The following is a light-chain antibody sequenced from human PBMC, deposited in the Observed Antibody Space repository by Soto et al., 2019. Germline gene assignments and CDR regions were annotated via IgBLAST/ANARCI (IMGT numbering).Light chain of an antibody. V-gene: IGLV2-14*01. J-gene: IGLJ1*01. CDR3: SSYTITTALV. CDR1: SSDVGGYNF. CDR2: EVS. Sequence: QSVLTQPASVSGSAGQSITISCTGTSSDVGGYNFVSWYQQHPGKAPKLMISEVSNRPSGVSNRFSGSKSGNTASLTISGLQTEDEAYYYCSSYTITTALVFGSGTRSPS.